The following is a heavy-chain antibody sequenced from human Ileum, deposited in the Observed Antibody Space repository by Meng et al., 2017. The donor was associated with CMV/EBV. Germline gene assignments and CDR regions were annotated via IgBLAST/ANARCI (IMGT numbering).Heavy chain of an antibody. V-gene: IGHV1-18*01. CDR1: GYTFTTYG. CDR3: GRVGYCSSTSGYNTGNYFDY. Sequence: ASVKVSCKASGYTFTTYGITWVRQAPGQGLEWMAWISTYNGNTHFAQKFQGRVTVTTDKSTTTAYLELRRLRSDDTAVYYCGRVGYCSSTSGYNTGNYFDYWGQGSLVTVSS. CDR2: ISTYNGNT. D-gene: IGHD2-2*01. J-gene: IGHJ4*02.